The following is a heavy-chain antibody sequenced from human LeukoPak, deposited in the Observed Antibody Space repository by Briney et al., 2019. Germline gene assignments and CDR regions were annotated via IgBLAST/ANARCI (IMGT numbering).Heavy chain of an antibody. CDR1: GGSISSYY. D-gene: IGHD3-22*01. CDR2: IYYSGST. J-gene: IGHJ4*02. Sequence: SSETLSLTCTVSGGSISSYYWSWIRQPPGKGLEWIGHIYYSGSTNYNPSLKSRVTISLDTSKNQFSLNLRSVTAADTAVYFCARQGDSGRSYDYWGQGTLVTVSS. V-gene: IGHV4-59*08. CDR3: ARQGDSGRSYDY.